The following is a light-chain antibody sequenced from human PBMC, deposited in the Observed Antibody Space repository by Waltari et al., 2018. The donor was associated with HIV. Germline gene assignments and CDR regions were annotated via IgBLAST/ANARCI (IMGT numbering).Light chain of an antibody. CDR2: ETR. CDR3: GTWDDSLGAVV. CDR1: SSNIGNNY. Sequence: QSVLTQPPSVSAAPGQTVTLPCSGTSSNIGNNYVSWYHQVPGTTPKLLIYETRKRPSGIPDRCSVSKSGTSATLGITGVQTADEADYYCGTWDDSLGAVVFGGGTRVTV. V-gene: IGLV1-51*02. J-gene: IGLJ2*01.